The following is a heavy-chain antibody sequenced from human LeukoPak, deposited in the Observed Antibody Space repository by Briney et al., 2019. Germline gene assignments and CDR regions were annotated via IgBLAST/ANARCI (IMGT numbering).Heavy chain of an antibody. CDR3: ARQGRGHSNYESDYYYYMDV. D-gene: IGHD4-11*01. V-gene: IGHV5-51*01. CDR1: GYSFTNYW. CDR2: IYPGDSDT. Sequence: GESLKISCKGSGYSFTNYWIGWVRQMPGKGLEWMGIIYPGDSDTRYSPSFQGQVTISADKSISTAYLQWSSLKASDTAMYYCARQGRGHSNYESDYYYYMDVWGKGTTVTVSS. J-gene: IGHJ6*03.